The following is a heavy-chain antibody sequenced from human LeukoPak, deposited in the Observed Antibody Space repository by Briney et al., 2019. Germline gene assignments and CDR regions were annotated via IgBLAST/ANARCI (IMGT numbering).Heavy chain of an antibody. CDR2: IYYSGST. D-gene: IGHD7-27*01. CDR1: GGSISSSSYY. V-gene: IGHV4-39*02. J-gene: IGHJ3*02. Sequence: SETLSLTCTVSGGSISSSSYYWGWIRQPPGKGLEWIGSIYYSGSTYYNPSLKSRVTISVDTSKNQFSLKLSSVTAADTAVYYCARDRPELRIFDAFDIWGQGTMVTVSS. CDR3: ARDRPELRIFDAFDI.